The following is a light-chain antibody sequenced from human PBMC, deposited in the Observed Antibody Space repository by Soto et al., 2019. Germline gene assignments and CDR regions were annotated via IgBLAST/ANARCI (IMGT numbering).Light chain of an antibody. CDR1: QSVSSN. Sequence: EIVLTQSPGTLSVSPGERATLSCWASQSVSSNLAWYQQKPGQAPRLLIYGASSRATGIPDGFSGSGSGTDFNLTVNRLAPEDFAVYYCHQYATSPRTFGQGTKVDI. CDR2: GAS. CDR3: HQYATSPRT. V-gene: IGKV3-20*01. J-gene: IGKJ1*01.